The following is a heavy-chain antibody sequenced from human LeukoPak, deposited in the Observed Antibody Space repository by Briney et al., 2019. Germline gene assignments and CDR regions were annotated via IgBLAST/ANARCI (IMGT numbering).Heavy chain of an antibody. CDR2: ISGSGGST. CDR3: AKSNYYGSERDAFDI. D-gene: IGHD3-10*01. J-gene: IGHJ3*02. Sequence: PGGSLRLSCAASGFTFNSYAMSWVRQAPGKGLEWVSAISGSGGSTYYADSVKGRFTISRDNSKNTLYLQMNSLRAEDTAVYYCAKSNYYGSERDAFDIWGQGTMVTVSS. V-gene: IGHV3-23*01. CDR1: GFTFNSYA.